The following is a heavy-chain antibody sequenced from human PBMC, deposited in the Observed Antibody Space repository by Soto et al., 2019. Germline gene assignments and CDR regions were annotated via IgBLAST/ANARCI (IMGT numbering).Heavy chain of an antibody. CDR3: AGLRGYAGSPIDY. Sequence: SETLSLTCTVSGGSIISGYWSWIRQPPGKGLEWIGYISYSGNTNYNPSLKSRVTMSVDTPKNQFSLRLSSVTTADTAVYYCAGLRGYAGSPIDYWGQGTLVTVS. CDR2: ISYSGNT. J-gene: IGHJ4*02. D-gene: IGHD2-15*01. CDR1: GGSIISGY. V-gene: IGHV4-59*01.